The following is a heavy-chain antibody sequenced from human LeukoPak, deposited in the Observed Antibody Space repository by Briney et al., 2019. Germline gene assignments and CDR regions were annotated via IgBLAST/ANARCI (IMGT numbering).Heavy chain of an antibody. CDR3: ARGRDGYISYDFDY. CDR2: IYHSGST. D-gene: IGHD5-24*01. J-gene: IGHJ4*02. V-gene: IGHV4-38-2*01. CDR1: GYSISSGYY. Sequence: SETLSLTCAVSGYSISSGYYWGWIRQPPGKGLEWIGSIYHSGSTYYNPSLKSRVTISVDTSKNQFSLKLSSVTAADTAVYYCARGRDGYISYDFDYWGQGTLVTVSS.